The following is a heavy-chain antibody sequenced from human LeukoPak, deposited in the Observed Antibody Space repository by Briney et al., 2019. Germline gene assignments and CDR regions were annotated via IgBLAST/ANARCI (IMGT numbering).Heavy chain of an antibody. D-gene: IGHD3-9*01. J-gene: IGHJ4*02. CDR2: INPNSGGT. V-gene: IGHV1-2*04. CDR1: GYTFSGYY. Sequence: ASVKVSCKASGYTFSGYYMHWVRQAPGQGLEWMGWINPNSGGTNYAQKFQGWVTMTRDMSISTAYMELSRLRSDDTAVYYCARGSRYFDWLPPYYFDYWGQGTLVTVSS. CDR3: ARGSRYFDWLPPYYFDY.